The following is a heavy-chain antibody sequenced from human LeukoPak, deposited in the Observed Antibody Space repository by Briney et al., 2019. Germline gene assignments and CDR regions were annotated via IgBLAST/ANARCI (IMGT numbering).Heavy chain of an antibody. CDR1: GFTFSSYG. J-gene: IGHJ4*02. V-gene: IGHV3-33*06. Sequence: PGGSLRLSCAASGFTFSSYGMHWVRQAPGKGLEWVAVIWYDGSNKYYADSVKGRFTISRDNSKNTLYLQMNSLRAEDTAVYYCAKGGRGNYGFDYWGQGTLVTVSS. D-gene: IGHD3-10*01. CDR3: AKGGRGNYGFDY. CDR2: IWYDGSNK.